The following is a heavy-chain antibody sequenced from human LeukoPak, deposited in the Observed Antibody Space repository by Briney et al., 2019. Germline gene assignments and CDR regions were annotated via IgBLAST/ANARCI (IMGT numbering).Heavy chain of an antibody. J-gene: IGHJ3*02. CDR3: ARESFYAFDI. D-gene: IGHD3-16*01. V-gene: IGHV4-59*01. Sequence: PSETLSLTCTVSGGSISSYYWSWIRQPPGKGLEWIGYIYYSGGTNYNPSLKSRVTISVDTSENQFSLKLSSVTAADTAVYYCARESFYAFDIWGQGTMVTVSS. CDR1: GGSISSYY. CDR2: IYYSGGT.